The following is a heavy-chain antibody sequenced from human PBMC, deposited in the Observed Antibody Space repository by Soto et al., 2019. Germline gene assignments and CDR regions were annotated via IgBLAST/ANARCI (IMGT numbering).Heavy chain of an antibody. CDR3: ARDFFDSSDYTTNWFDP. J-gene: IGHJ5*02. CDR1: GGSISRYY. Sequence: PSETLSLTCTVSGGSISRYYLYWTRQPPGKGLEWIGSIYHTGNAYYNPSLKSRVTISVDTSKNQFSLKLTSVTAADAALYYCARDFFDSSDYTTNWFDPWGQGTLVTVSS. D-gene: IGHD3-22*01. CDR2: IYHTGNA. V-gene: IGHV4-59*05.